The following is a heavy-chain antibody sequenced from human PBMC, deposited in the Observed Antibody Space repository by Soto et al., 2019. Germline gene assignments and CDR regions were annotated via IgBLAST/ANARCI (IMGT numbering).Heavy chain of an antibody. Sequence: LGESLKISCKASGYTFTSQWIGWVRQKPGKGLEWMGLIFPGDSDTRYSPSFQGQVTISADKSISTAFLQWSSLKASDTAMYYCARLVDGYPGYWGQGTLVTVSS. D-gene: IGHD5-12*01. CDR2: IFPGDSDT. CDR1: GYTFTSQW. J-gene: IGHJ4*02. CDR3: ARLVDGYPGY. V-gene: IGHV5-51*01.